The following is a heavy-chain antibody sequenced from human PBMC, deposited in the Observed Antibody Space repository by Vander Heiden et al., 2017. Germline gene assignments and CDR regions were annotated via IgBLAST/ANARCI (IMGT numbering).Heavy chain of an antibody. D-gene: IGHD4-17*01. V-gene: IGHV1-2*02. CDR1: GYTFTGYH. Sequence: QVQLVQHGAEVKKPGASVKVSCKASGYTFTGYHMHCVRQAPGQGLEWMGWINHNSGGTNYAQKFQGRVTMTRDTSISTAYMELSRLRSDDTAVYYCARDSTYGDLDYWGQGTLVTVSS. CDR2: INHNSGGT. J-gene: IGHJ4*02. CDR3: ARDSTYGDLDY.